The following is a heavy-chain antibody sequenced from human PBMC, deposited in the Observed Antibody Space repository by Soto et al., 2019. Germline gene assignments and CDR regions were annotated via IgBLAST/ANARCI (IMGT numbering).Heavy chain of an antibody. D-gene: IGHD6-13*01. V-gene: IGHV3-21*05. CDR3: ARDRLAAAVKGYYYYGMDV. CDR2: ISSSSSYT. Sequence: PGGSLRLSCAASGFTFSSYEMNWVRQAPGKGLEWVSYISSSSSYTNYADSVKGRFTISRDNAKNSLYLQMNSLRAEDTAVYYCARDRLAAAVKGYYYYGMDVWGQGTTVTVS. J-gene: IGHJ6*02. CDR1: GFTFSSYE.